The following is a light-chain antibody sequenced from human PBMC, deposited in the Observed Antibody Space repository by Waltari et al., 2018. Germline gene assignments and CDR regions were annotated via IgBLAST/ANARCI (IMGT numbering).Light chain of an antibody. Sequence: QSALTPAASVSGSPGQSITISCSGTGRGCGSYHLSARSQQHPGKAPKLIIYEATKRPSGVSSRFSGSKSGNTASLTISGLQAEDEADYFCSSYSSSTTLGNVFGTGTKVTVL. J-gene: IGLJ1*01. CDR1: GRGCGSYHL. V-gene: IGLV2-23*01. CDR3: SSYSSSTTLGNV. CDR2: EAT.